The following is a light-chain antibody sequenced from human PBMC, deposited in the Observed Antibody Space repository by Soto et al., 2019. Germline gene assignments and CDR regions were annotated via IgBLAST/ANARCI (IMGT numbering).Light chain of an antibody. CDR1: QSISSY. CDR2: AAS. Sequence: DIQMNQSPSSLSASVGDRVTITCRASQSISSYLNWYQQKPGKAPKLLIYAASSWQSGVPSRFSGSGYGTDFTLTISSLQPEDFATYYCQQSYSTPITFGQGTRLEIK. CDR3: QQSYSTPIT. V-gene: IGKV1-39*01. J-gene: IGKJ5*01.